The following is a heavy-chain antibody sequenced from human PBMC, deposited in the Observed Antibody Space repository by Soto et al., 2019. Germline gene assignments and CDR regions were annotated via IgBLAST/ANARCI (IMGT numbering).Heavy chain of an antibody. Sequence: SETLSRTCTVSGGSISSGGDYWSWIRQHPGNGLEWIGYIYYSGSTYCNPSLKSRVTISVDTSKNQFSLKLSSVTAADTAVYYCAREMPWQQRLTPYFDYWGQGTLVTVSS. D-gene: IGHD6-25*01. CDR2: IYYSGST. CDR3: AREMPWQQRLTPYFDY. V-gene: IGHV4-31*03. J-gene: IGHJ4*02. CDR1: GGSISSGGDY.